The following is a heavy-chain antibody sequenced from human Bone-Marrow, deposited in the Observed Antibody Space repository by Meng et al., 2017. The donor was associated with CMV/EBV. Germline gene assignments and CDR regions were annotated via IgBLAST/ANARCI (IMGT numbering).Heavy chain of an antibody. CDR3: ERSKRIAARGD. CDR1: GYTFTSYA. D-gene: IGHD6-6*01. Sequence: ASVKVSCKASGYTFTSYAMHWVRQAPGQRREWMGWSNAGNGNTKYSQEFQGRVTMTRNTSISTAYMELSSLRSEDTDVYYCERSKRIAARGDWGQGTLVTVSS. V-gene: IGHV1-3*02. J-gene: IGHJ4*02. CDR2: SNAGNGNT.